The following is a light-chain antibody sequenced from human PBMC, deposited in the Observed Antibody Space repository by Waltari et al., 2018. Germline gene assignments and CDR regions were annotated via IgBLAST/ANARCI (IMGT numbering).Light chain of an antibody. V-gene: IGLV7-43*01. CDR1: TGPVASAHY. J-gene: IGLJ3*02. CDR3: LLRCGGDQWV. Sequence: VVTQDPSLPVSPGGPVTLPCASRTGPVASAHYPIWFPQMPGHAPRALLFSSTNKYSCSPVRFSGSPSGGKAALTLSRGQGEDGADYYCLLRCGGDQWVFGGGTRLTVL. CDR2: SST.